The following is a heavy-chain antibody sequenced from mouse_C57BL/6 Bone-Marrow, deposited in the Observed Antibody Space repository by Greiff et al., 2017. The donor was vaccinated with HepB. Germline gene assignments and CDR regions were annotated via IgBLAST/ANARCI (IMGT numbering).Heavy chain of an antibody. CDR2: LNSNDGTT. D-gene: IGHD3-3*01. J-gene: IGHJ3*01. Sequence: DVKLVVSGGGLVQPGGSLKLSCAASGFTFSLYGMSWVRQTPDKRLELVASLNSNDGTTYYEDTIKGRFTITRDNAKNTLYLQMSRLKSEDTAIYYCARRDLFVYWGQGTLVTVSA. CDR1: GFTFSLYG. V-gene: IGHV5-6-3*01. CDR3: ARRDLFVY.